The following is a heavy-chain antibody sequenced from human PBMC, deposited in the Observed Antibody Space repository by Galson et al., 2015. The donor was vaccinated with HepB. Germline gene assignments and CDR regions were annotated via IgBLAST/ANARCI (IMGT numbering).Heavy chain of an antibody. CDR2: MNPYSGNT. CDR1: GYTFTDYS. Sequence: SVKVSCKASGYTFTDYSINWVRQATGQGLEWMGWMNPYSGNTFYTQNFQGRVTMTSNTPISTAYMELSSLRPEDTAVYYCATGRRGRGFEYWGQGALVTVSS. J-gene: IGHJ4*02. D-gene: IGHD1-1*01. CDR3: ATGRRGRGFEY. V-gene: IGHV1-8*01.